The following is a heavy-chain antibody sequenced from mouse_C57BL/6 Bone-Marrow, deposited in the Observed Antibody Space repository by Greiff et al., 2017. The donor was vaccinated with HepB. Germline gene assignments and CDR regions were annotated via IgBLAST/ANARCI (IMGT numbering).Heavy chain of an antibody. V-gene: IGHV1-19*01. CDR3: ARLGYGSRDWYFDV. CDR2: INPYNGGT. Sequence: EVQLQQSGPVLVKPGASVKMSCKASGYTFTDYYMNWVKQSHGKSLEWIGVINPYNGGTSYNQKFKGKATLTVDKSSSTAYMELNSLTSEDSAVYYCARLGYGSRDWYFDVWGTGTTVTVSS. D-gene: IGHD1-1*01. CDR1: GYTFTDYY. J-gene: IGHJ1*03.